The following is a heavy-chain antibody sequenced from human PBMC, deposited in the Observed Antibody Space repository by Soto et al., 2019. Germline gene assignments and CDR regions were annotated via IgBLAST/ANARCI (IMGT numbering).Heavy chain of an antibody. J-gene: IGHJ6*02. CDR1: GGSFSGYY. CDR3: ARGEFWCGEWGHYYYYGMDV. V-gene: IGHV4-34*01. Sequence: PSETLSLTCAVYGGSFSGYYWSWIRQPPGKGLEWIGEINHSGSTNYNPSLKSRVTISVDTSKNQFSLKLSSVTAADTAVYYCARGEFWCGEWGHYYYYGMDVWGQGTTVTVSS. CDR2: INHSGST. D-gene: IGHD3-10*01.